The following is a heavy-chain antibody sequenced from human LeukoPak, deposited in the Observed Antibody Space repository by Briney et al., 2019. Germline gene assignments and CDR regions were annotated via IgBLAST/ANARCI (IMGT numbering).Heavy chain of an antibody. J-gene: IGHJ2*01. CDR3: ARQRGYNNGWYPHWNFDL. D-gene: IGHD6-19*01. CDR1: GFTFSSHD. CDR2: IGTAGDT. V-gene: IGHV3-13*01. Sequence: GGSLRLSCAASGFTFSSHDMHWVRQATGKGLEWVSTIGTAGDTYYPGSVKGRFTISRENAKNSLYLQMNILKAGDTAVYYCARQRGYNNGWYPHWNFDLWGRGTLVTVSS.